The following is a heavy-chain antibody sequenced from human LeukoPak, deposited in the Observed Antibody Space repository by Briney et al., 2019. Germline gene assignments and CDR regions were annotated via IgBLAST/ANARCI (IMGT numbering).Heavy chain of an antibody. D-gene: IGHD5-18*01. J-gene: IGHJ6*04. CDR3: ARDPDTASPMDV. CDR2: IIPIFGSA. CDR1: GGTFSSYA. Sequence: SVKVFCKASGGTFSSYAISWVRQAPGQGLEWMGGIIPIFGSANYAQKFQGRVTITADKSTSTAYMDLSSLRSEDTAVYYCARDPDTASPMDVWGKGTTVTVSS. V-gene: IGHV1-69*06.